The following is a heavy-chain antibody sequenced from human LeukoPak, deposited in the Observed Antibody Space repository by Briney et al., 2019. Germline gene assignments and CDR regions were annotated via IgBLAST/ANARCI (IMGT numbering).Heavy chain of an antibody. CDR3: ARHFVECSACHSYWFDP. Sequence: GASVKVSCKASGGTFSSYAISWVRQAPGQGLEWMGGIIPIFGTANYAQKFQGRVTITTDESTSTAYMELSSLRSEDTAVYYCARHFVECSACHSYWFDPWGQGTPVTVSS. D-gene: IGHD2-21*02. CDR2: IIPIFGTA. V-gene: IGHV1-69*05. J-gene: IGHJ5*02. CDR1: GGTFSSYA.